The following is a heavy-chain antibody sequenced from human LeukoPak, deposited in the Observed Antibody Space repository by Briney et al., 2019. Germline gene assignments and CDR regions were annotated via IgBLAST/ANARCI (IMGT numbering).Heavy chain of an antibody. CDR1: GYTFTDYY. CDR2: INSNSGGT. V-gene: IGHV1-2*02. J-gene: IGHJ4*02. Sequence: ASVKVSCKPFGYTFTDYYMHWVRQAPGQGLESMGWINSNSGGTNYAQKFHGRVTMTRDSSISTAYMELSGLRSDDTAVYYCARSPLDSGYSSWGQGTLVTVSS. D-gene: IGHD6-13*01. CDR3: ARSPLDSGYSS.